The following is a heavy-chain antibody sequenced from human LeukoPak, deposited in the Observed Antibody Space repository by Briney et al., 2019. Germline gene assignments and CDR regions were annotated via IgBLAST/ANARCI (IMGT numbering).Heavy chain of an antibody. Sequence: PGASVKVSCKASGYSFTGYYMHWVRQAPGQGLEWMGWINPNSGGTKYAQKFQGRVTMTRDTSINTAYMELSRLRSDDTAVYYCARANSGSYWGGYYYYMDVWGKGTTVTVSS. D-gene: IGHD1-26*01. CDR1: GYSFTGYY. J-gene: IGHJ6*03. CDR2: INPNSGGT. V-gene: IGHV1-2*02. CDR3: ARANSGSYWGGYYYYMDV.